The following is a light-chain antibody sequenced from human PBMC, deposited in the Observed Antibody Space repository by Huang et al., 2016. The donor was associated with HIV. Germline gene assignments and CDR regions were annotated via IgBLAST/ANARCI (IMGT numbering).Light chain of an antibody. J-gene: IGKJ3*01. CDR2: AAS. CDR1: QDISSY. V-gene: IGKV1-9*01. Sequence: IQLTQSPSSLSASVGDRVTITCRASQDISSYLAWYQQKPGKAPKLLIYAASTLESGVPSRFNGSVSGTEFTLTINNLQPEDFATYYCLQLNNYPGTFGPGTNVDV. CDR3: LQLNNYPGT.